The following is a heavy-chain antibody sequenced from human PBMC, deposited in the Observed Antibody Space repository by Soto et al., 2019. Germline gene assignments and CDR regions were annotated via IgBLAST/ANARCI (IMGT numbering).Heavy chain of an antibody. CDR1: GGTFSSYA. J-gene: IGHJ6*02. V-gene: IGHV1-69*01. CDR2: IIPIFGTA. D-gene: IGHD3-16*01. Sequence: QVQLVQSGAEVKKPGSSVKVSCKASGGTFSSYAISWVRQAPGQGLEWMGGIIPIFGTANYAQKFQGRVTITADESTSTAYMELSSLRSEDTAVYYCARAPDPSAVGGYYYYGMDVWGQGTTVTVSS. CDR3: ARAPDPSAVGGYYYYGMDV.